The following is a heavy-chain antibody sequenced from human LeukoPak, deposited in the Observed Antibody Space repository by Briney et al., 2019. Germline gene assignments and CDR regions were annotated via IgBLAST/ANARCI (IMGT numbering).Heavy chain of an antibody. Sequence: SETLSLTCTFSGGSIPPYYWSWIRQPAGKGLEWIGRVYASGDINYNPSLQNRVTMSLDTSKKQFSLGLSTVTAADTAVYYCARGLGALDYWGQGTLVTVSS. CDR2: VYASGDI. V-gene: IGHV4-4*07. CDR1: GGSIPPYY. D-gene: IGHD1-26*01. J-gene: IGHJ4*02. CDR3: ARGLGALDY.